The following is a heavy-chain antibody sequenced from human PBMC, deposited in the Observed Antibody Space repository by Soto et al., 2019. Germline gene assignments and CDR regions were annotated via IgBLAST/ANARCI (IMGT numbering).Heavy chain of an antibody. CDR2: IYYSGST. CDR3: ARALILTGYYINDAFDI. D-gene: IGHD3-9*01. CDR1: GGSITSDNYC. V-gene: IGHV4-31*03. Sequence: PSETLSLTCTVSGGSITSDNYCWTWIRQHPVKGLEWMGHIYYSGSTSYNPSLKSRVTISIDTSKNQFSLKLTSVTAADTAVYYCARALILTGYYINDAFDIWGQGTMVTVSS. J-gene: IGHJ3*02.